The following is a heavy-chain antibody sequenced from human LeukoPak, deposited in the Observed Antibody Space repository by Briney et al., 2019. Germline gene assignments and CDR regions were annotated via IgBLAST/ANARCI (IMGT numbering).Heavy chain of an antibody. CDR1: GGFISSYY. CDR3: ARGRVRDSVWHFDL. J-gene: IGHJ2*01. Sequence: SETLSLTCTVSGGFISSYYWSWIRQPPGKGLEWIGYIYYSGSTNYNPSLKSRVTISVDTSKNQISLKLSSVTAADTAVYYCARGRVRDSVWHFDLWGRGTLVTVSS. V-gene: IGHV4-59*01. D-gene: IGHD2-21*02. CDR2: IYYSGST.